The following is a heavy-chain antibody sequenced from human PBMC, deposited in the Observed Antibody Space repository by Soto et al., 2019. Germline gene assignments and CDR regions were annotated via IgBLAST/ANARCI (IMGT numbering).Heavy chain of an antibody. D-gene: IGHD1-26*01. CDR2: ISHDGSYK. V-gene: IGHV3-30*18. J-gene: IGHJ3*02. Sequence: QVQLVESGGGVVQPGRSLRLSCAASGFSFTTYVMHWVRQAPGKGLEWVAVISHDGSYKYYGDAVKGRFTISRDTSKNAVYLEMNGLRPEDTAVYYCAKGLLAIVGTTLPRDAFNIWGQGTMVTVSS. CDR1: GFSFTTYV. CDR3: AKGLLAIVGTTLPRDAFNI.